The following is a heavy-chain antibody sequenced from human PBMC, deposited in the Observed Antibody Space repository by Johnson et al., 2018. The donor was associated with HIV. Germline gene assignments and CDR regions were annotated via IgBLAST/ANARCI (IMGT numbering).Heavy chain of an antibody. J-gene: IGHJ3*02. CDR1: AFNFDTSW. Sequence: VQLVESGGDLVQPGGSLRLSCAASAFNFDTSWMAWVRQAPGKGLEWVGRIKSKTDGGTTDYAAPVKGRFTISSDDSKNTLYLQMNSLKTEDTAVYYCTTEEGYCSGGSCYVDAFDIWGQGTMVTVSS. V-gene: IGHV3-15*01. D-gene: IGHD2-15*01. CDR3: TTEEGYCSGGSCYVDAFDI. CDR2: IKSKTDGGTT.